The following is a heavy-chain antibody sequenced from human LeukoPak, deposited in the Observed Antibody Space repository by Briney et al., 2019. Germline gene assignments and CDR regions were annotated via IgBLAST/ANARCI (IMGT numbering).Heavy chain of an antibody. CDR2: IRYDGSNK. V-gene: IGHV3-30*02. CDR3: AKEGLRYFDWYYYYRMDV. J-gene: IGHJ6*02. Sequence: PGGSLRLSCAASGFTFSSYGMHWVRQAPGKGLEWVAFIRYDGSNKYYADSVKGRFTISRDNSKNTLYLQMNSLRAEDTAVYYCAKEGLRYFDWYYYYRMDVWGQGTTVTVSS. CDR1: GFTFSSYG. D-gene: IGHD3-9*01.